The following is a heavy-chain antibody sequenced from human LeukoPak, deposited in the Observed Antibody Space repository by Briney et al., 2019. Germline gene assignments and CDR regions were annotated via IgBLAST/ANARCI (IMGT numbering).Heavy chain of an antibody. CDR3: AREVGA. D-gene: IGHD1-26*01. CDR2: TYVSGNT. V-gene: IGHV3-66*01. Sequence: WGARRLSRTISGIDVSDNDNIWVRQAPGKGLEWVSVTYVSGNTYYADSVKGRFIVSRDNSKNTLYLDMNSLRVEDTGVYYCAREVGAWGQGTLVTVSS. J-gene: IGHJ5*02. CDR1: GIDVSDND.